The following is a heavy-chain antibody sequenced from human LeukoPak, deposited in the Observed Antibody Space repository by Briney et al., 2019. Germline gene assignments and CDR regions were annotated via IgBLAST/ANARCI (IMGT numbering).Heavy chain of an antibody. CDR2: ISSSSSYI. CDR3: ARCEPMGYYYGMDV. V-gene: IGHV3-21*01. CDR1: GFTFSSYS. D-gene: IGHD3-16*01. J-gene: IGHJ6*02. Sequence: PGGSLRLSCAASGFTFSSYSMNWVRQAPGKGLEWVSSISSSSSYIYYADSVKGRFTISRDNAKNSLYLQMNSLRAEDTAVYYCARCEPMGYYYGMDVWGQGTTATVSS.